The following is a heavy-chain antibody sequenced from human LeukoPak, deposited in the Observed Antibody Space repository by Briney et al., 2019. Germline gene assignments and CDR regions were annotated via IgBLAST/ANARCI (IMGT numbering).Heavy chain of an antibody. D-gene: IGHD6-19*01. Sequence: ASVKVSCKVSGYTLTELSMHWVRQAPGKGLEWMGGFDPEDGETIYAQKFQGRVTMTEDTSTDTAYMELSSLRSEDTAVYYCATTHMGFRTGYSSGWFAFDYWGQGTLVTVSS. CDR3: ATTHMGFRTGYSSGWFAFDY. J-gene: IGHJ4*02. CDR1: GYTLTELS. V-gene: IGHV1-24*01. CDR2: FDPEDGET.